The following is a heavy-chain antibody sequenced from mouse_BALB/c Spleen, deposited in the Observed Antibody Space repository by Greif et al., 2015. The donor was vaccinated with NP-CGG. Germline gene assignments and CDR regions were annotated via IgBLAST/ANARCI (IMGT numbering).Heavy chain of an antibody. D-gene: IGHD5-1*01. CDR3: GRSGSTRAGDY. CDR1: GYSFTGYF. CDR2: INPYNGDT. J-gene: IGHJ2*01. Sequence: VQLQQSGPELVKPGASVKISCKASGYSFTGYFMHWVKQSPGRSLEWIGRINPYNGDTFYNEKFKGKATMTADKSSSTARMELLSRTSEDSVGYYGGRSGSTRAGDYWGQGTTLTVSS. V-gene: IGHV1-37*01.